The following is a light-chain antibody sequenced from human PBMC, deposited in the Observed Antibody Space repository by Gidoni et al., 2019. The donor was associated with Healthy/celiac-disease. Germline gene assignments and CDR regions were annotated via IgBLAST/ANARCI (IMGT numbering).Light chain of an antibody. CDR3: QQYGASPLT. Sequence: IILTQSHGTLSVSPGERATLFCRATQPVSGNFLAWYQQKPGQPPSLLIYDTSRRATGVPDRFSGSGSGTDFSLLISRLQTEDSALYYCQQYGASPLTFGGGTRVEI. V-gene: IGKV3-20*01. CDR1: QPVSGNF. J-gene: IGKJ4*01. CDR2: DTS.